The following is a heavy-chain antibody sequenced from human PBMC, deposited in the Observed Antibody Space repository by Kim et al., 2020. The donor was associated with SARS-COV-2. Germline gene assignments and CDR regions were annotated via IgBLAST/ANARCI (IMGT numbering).Heavy chain of an antibody. J-gene: IGHJ3*02. D-gene: IGHD5-12*01. CDR1: GFRFDDYA. CDR2: ISRNSGTI. V-gene: IGHV3-9*01. CDR3: AQELGYSYGNRPFET. Sequence: GGSLRLSCATSGFRFDDYAMHWVRQAPGKGLEWVSSISRNSGTIDYTASVKGRFTISRDNAKRSLYLQMNSLRPEDTALYYCAQELGYSYGNRPFETWGQGTTVIVSP.